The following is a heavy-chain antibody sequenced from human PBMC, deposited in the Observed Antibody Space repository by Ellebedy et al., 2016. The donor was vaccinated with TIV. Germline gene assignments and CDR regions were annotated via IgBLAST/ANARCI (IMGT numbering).Heavy chain of an antibody. J-gene: IGHJ4*02. CDR3: ARGSGYCSSTSCSGKTD. V-gene: IGHV3-7*03. D-gene: IGHD2-2*01. CDR2: IKQDGSDK. CDR1: GLTFSRYW. Sequence: GESLKISCVDSGLTFSRYWMSWVRQTPGRGLEWVANIKQDGSDKNYVDSVKGRFTISRDNAKNSLYLQMNSLSADDTAVYYCARGSGYCSSTSCSGKTDWGQGTPVTVSS.